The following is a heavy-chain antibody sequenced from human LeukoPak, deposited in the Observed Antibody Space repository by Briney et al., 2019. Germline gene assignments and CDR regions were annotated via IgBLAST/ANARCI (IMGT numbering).Heavy chain of an antibody. CDR3: ARDGDNRNDFDY. CDR2: IKEDGSEK. V-gene: IGHV3-7*01. Sequence: GASLRLSCAASGFTFRSYWMSWVRQAPGKGLEWVANIKEDGSEKNYVDSVKGRFTISRDNAENSLYLQMNGLRVEDTAVYYCARDGDNRNDFDYWGRGTLVTVSS. J-gene: IGHJ4*02. D-gene: IGHD1-1*01. CDR1: GFTFRSYW.